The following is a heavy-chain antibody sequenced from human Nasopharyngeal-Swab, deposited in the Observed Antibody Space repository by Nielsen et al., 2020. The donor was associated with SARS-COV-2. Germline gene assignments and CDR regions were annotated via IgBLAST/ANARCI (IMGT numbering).Heavy chain of an antibody. CDR2: INADGSQK. Sequence: GGSLRLSCAASGFRLSSFRLSWVRQAPGKGLEWVANINADGSQKKYVDSVEGRFTISRDNAKNSLYLQMNSLGVDDTALYYCVRHKVLTGPDGAFDIWGQGTMVTVSS. CDR3: VRHKVLTGPDGAFDI. V-gene: IGHV3-7*01. CDR1: GFRLSSFR. D-gene: IGHD2-21*02. J-gene: IGHJ3*02.